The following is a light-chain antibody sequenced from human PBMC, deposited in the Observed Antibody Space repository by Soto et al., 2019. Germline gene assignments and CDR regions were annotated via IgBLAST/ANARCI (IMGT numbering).Light chain of an antibody. J-gene: IGKJ5*01. Sequence: ILLTHSPGTLSLSPGERATLSCRASQSFSSTYLAWYQQKPGQAPRLLVYGASSRATGIPDRFSGFGSGTDFTLTISRLEPEDFAVYFCQQYGSSPITFGQGTRLEIK. CDR2: GAS. CDR1: QSFSSTY. CDR3: QQYGSSPIT. V-gene: IGKV3-20*01.